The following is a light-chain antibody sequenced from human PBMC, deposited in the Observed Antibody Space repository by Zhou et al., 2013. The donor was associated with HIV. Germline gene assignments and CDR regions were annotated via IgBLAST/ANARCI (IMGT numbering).Light chain of an antibody. CDR1: HTISANY. V-gene: IGKV3-20*01. J-gene: IGKJ2*01. CDR2: GAS. Sequence: EIVLTQSPGTLSLSPGEGATLSCRASHTISANYLAWYQQKPGQAPRLLVYGASTRATGIPDRFTGSGSGTDFTLTFTTLGPEDFAVYYCQQYANSPQTFGRGT. CDR3: QQYANSPQT.